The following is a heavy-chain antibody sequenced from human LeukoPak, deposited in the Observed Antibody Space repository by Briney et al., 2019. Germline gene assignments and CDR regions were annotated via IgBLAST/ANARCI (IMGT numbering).Heavy chain of an antibody. CDR1: GYTFTGNN. Sequence: GASVKLSCTASGYTFTGNNMHWVRQAPGQGLEWMGLINPNSGGTNYSQKYQGRVTMTRDTSISTAYMELSRLRSDDTAVYYCARDDGYNYVWGQGTLVSVSS. J-gene: IGHJ4*02. CDR3: ARDDGYNYV. D-gene: IGHD5-24*01. CDR2: INPNSGGT. V-gene: IGHV1-2*02.